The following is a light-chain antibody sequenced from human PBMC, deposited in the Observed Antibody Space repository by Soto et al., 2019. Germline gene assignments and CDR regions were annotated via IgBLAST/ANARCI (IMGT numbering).Light chain of an antibody. CDR2: GVS. CDR3: QQCDGSFPYT. Sequence: EIVLTQSPGTLSLSPGERATLSCRASQTVRNSYLAWYQQKPGQAPRLLIYGVSARATGIPDRFSGSGSGTDFTLAISRLEHEDFAVFYCQQCDGSFPYTFGRGNKLEIK. J-gene: IGKJ2*01. V-gene: IGKV3-20*01. CDR1: QTVRNSY.